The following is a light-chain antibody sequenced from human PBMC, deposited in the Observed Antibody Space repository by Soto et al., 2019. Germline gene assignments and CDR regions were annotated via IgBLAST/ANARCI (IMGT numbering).Light chain of an antibody. CDR1: QSVSNT. J-gene: IGKJ2*01. CDR2: DAS. Sequence: EIVLTQSPATLSVSPGERATLSCRASQSVSNTLAWYQQKPGQAPRLLIYDASTRATGIPARFSGNGSGTEFTLTISSLQSEDFAVYYCQHYNNWPPLYTFGQGTKLEIK. CDR3: QHYNNWPPLYT. V-gene: IGKV3-15*01.